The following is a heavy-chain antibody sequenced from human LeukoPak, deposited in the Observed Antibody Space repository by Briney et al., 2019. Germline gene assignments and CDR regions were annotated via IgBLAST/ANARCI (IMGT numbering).Heavy chain of an antibody. V-gene: IGHV4-34*01. CDR3: ARRIVVVTARLVYFDY. J-gene: IGHJ4*02. CDR2: INHSGST. CDR1: GGSFSGYY. D-gene: IGHD2-21*02. Sequence: SETLSLTCAVYGGSFSGYYWSWIRQPPGKGLEWIGEINHSGSTNYNPSLKSRVTISVDTSKNQFSLKLSSVTAADTAVYYCARRIVVVTARLVYFDYWGQGTLVTVSS.